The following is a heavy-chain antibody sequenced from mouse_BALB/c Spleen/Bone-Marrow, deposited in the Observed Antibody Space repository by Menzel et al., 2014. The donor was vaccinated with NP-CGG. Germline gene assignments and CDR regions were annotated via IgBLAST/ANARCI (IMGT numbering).Heavy chain of an antibody. D-gene: IGHD2-4*01. CDR3: ARDYDYDY. Sequence: EVQLQQSGGGLVQPGGSLKLSCAASGFTFSSYGMSWVRQTPDKRLELVATINSNGGSTYYPDSVEGRFTISRDNAKNTLYLQMSSLKSEDTAMYYCARDYDYDYWGQGTTLTVSS. CDR2: INSNGGST. V-gene: IGHV5-6-3*01. J-gene: IGHJ2*01. CDR1: GFTFSSYG.